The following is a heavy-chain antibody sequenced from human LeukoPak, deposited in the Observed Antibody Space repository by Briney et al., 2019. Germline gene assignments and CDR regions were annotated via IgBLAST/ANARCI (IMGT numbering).Heavy chain of an antibody. CDR1: GFTFSSYW. D-gene: IGHD3-3*01. J-gene: IGHJ6*03. Sequence: GGSLRLSCAASGFTFSSYWMSWVRQAPGKGLEWAANIKQDGSEKYYVDSVKGRFTISRDNAKNSLYLQMNSLRAEDTAVYYCARDHAFSYYYYYMDVWGKGTTVTVSS. V-gene: IGHV3-7*01. CDR3: ARDHAFSYYYYYMDV. CDR2: IKQDGSEK.